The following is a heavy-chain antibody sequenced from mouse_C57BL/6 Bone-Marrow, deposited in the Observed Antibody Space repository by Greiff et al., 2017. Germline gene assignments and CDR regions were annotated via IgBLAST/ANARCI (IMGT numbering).Heavy chain of an antibody. D-gene: IGHD4-1*01. CDR3: TRVLGPLYAMDD. CDR1: GFTFSSYA. Sequence: DVMLVESGEGLVKPGGSLKLSCAASGFTFSSYAMSWVRQTPEKRLEWVAYISSGGDYTYYADTVKGRFTISRDNARNTLYLQMSSLKSAATAMYYCTRVLGPLYAMDDWGQGPSVTVAS. CDR2: ISSGGDYT. V-gene: IGHV5-9-1*02. J-gene: IGHJ4*01.